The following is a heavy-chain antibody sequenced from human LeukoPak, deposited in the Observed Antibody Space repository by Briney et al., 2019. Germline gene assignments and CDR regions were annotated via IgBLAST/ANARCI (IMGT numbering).Heavy chain of an antibody. Sequence: QTLSLTCAISGDSFSSNSVTWNWIRQSPSRGLEWLGRTYYRSTWYNDYAVSVRGRITVNPDTSKNQFSLHLNSVTPEDTAVYYCARRLTQYDCFDPWGQGILVTVSS. CDR1: GDSFSSNSVT. CDR3: ARRLTQYDCFDP. V-gene: IGHV6-1*01. J-gene: IGHJ5*02. D-gene: IGHD2-2*01. CDR2: TYYRSTWYN.